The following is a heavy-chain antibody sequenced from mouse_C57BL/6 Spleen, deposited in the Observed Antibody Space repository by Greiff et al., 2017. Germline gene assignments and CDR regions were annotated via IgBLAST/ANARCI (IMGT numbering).Heavy chain of an antibody. Sequence: DVHLVESGGGLVQPKGSLKLSCAASGFSFNTYAMNWVRQAPGKGLEWVARIRSKSNNYATYYADSVKDRFTISRDDSESMLYLQMNNLKTEDTAMYYCVRQRAYLTFDYWGQGTTLTVSS. CDR2: IRSKSNNYAT. J-gene: IGHJ2*01. D-gene: IGHD5-5*01. V-gene: IGHV10-1*01. CDR3: VRQRAYLTFDY. CDR1: GFSFNTYA.